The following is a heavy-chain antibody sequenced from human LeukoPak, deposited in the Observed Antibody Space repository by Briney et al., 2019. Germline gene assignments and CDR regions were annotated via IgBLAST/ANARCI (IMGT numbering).Heavy chain of an antibody. J-gene: IGHJ4*02. CDR2: IYYSGST. D-gene: IGHD4-23*01. CDR3: ARRSLDYGGNSYLMDY. Sequence: PGGSLRLSCAASGFTVSSNYMSWVRQPPGKGLEWIGSIYYSGSTYYNPSLKSRVTISVDTSKNQFSLKLSSVTAADTAVYYCARRSLDYGGNSYLMDYWGQGTLVTVSS. V-gene: IGHV4-39*01. CDR1: GFTVSSNY.